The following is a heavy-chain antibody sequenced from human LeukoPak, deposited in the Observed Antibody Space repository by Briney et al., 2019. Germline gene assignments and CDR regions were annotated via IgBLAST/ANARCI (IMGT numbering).Heavy chain of an antibody. J-gene: IGHJ4*02. Sequence: PSETLSLTCAVYGGSFSGYYWSWIRQPPGKGLEWIGEINHSGSTNYNPSLKSRVTISVDTSKNQFSLKLSSVTAADTAVYYCARRSRLERFKYYYGSGSTTQGGYFDYWGQGTLVTVSS. CDR3: ARRSRLERFKYYYGSGSTTQGGYFDY. CDR1: GGSFSGYY. D-gene: IGHD3-10*01. CDR2: INHSGST. V-gene: IGHV4-34*01.